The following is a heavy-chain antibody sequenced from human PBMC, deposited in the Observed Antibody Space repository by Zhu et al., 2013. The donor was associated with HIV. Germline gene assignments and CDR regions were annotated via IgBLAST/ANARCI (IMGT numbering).Heavy chain of an antibody. Sequence: VQLQESGPGLVKPSQTLSLTCTVSGGSISSGGYYWSWIRQHPGKGLEWIGYIYYSGSTYYNPSLKSRVTISVDTSKNQFSLKLSSVTAADTAVYYCARESGDEFHNDAFDIWGQGTMVTVSS. CDR1: GGSISSGGYY. CDR3: ARESGDEFHNDAFDI. J-gene: IGHJ3*02. D-gene: IGHD1-26*01. V-gene: IGHV4-31*03. CDR2: IYYSGST.